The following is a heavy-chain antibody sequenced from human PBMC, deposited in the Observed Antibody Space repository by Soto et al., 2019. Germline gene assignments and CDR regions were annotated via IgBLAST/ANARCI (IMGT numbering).Heavy chain of an antibody. J-gene: IGHJ6*02. CDR2: INGGNGNT. D-gene: IGHD3-10*01. Sequence: ASVKVSCKASGNTVPNYAIHWVRQAPGQRLEWMGWINGGNGNTCYSQQFQGRVTLTRNTSVSTVYMELSSLTSEDTAVYYCARERSGSRMDVWGQGTTVTVSS. V-gene: IGHV1-3*01. CDR1: GNTVPNYA. CDR3: ARERSGSRMDV.